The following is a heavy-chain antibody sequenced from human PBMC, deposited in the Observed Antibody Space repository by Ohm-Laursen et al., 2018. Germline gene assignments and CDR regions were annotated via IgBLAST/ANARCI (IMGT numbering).Heavy chain of an antibody. CDR1: GYIFTSYH. V-gene: IGHV1-46*01. J-gene: IGHJ4*02. Sequence: ASVKVSCKASGYIFTSYHIHWVRQAPGQGLDWMGIINLNNGDTKYAKKFQGRVTMTRDTSTSTAYMEVNNLRSEDTAVYYCARESPGSYNFDYWGQGTLVTVSS. CDR2: INLNNGDT. D-gene: IGHD3-10*01. CDR3: ARESPGSYNFDY.